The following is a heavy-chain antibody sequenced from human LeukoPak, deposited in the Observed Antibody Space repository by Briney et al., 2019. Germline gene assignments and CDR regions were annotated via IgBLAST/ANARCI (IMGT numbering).Heavy chain of an antibody. CDR1: GFTFDDYA. Sequence: AGGSLRLSCAASGFTFDDYAMHWVRQAPGKGLEWVSGISWNSGSIGYADSVKGRFTISRDNAKNSLYLQMNSLRAGDTAVYYCAKDFGWFGESSLPDYWGQGTLVTVSS. CDR3: AKDFGWFGESSLPDY. J-gene: IGHJ4*02. V-gene: IGHV3-9*01. CDR2: ISWNSGSI. D-gene: IGHD3-10*01.